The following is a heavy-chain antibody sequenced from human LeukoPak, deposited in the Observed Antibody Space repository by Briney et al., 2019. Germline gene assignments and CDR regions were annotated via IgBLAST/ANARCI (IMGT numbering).Heavy chain of an antibody. CDR2: IYYSGST. V-gene: IGHV4-31*03. Sequence: SETLSLTCTVSGGSISSGGYYWSWIRQHPGKGLEWIGYIYYSGSTYYSPSLKSRVTISVDTSKNQFSLKLSSVTAADTAVYYCARVRRITIFGVVIFMDVWGQGTTVTVSS. J-gene: IGHJ6*02. D-gene: IGHD3-3*01. CDR3: ARVRRITIFGVVIFMDV. CDR1: GGSISSGGYY.